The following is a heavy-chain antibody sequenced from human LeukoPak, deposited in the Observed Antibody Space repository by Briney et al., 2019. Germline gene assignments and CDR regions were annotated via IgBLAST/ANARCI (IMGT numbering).Heavy chain of an antibody. CDR2: IIVFFGTA. D-gene: IGHD5-12*01. CDR3: ARDRSPTTAGTLDS. V-gene: IGHV1-69*06. Sequence: GASVKVSCKASGGSFGSDGVAWVGQAPGQGLEGMGRIIVFFGTAKYAQKFQGRVTITADTSTNTAYMELSHLRFEDTAVYFCARDRSPTTAGTLDSWGQGTLVTVSS. CDR1: GGSFGSDG. J-gene: IGHJ4*02.